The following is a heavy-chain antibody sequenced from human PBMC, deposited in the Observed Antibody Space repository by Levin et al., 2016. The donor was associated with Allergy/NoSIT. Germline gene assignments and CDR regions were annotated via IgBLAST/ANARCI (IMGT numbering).Heavy chain of an antibody. J-gene: IGHJ6*02. CDR3: AKDLSDYVAIYNYHAMDV. V-gene: IGHV3-30*18. D-gene: IGHD4-17*01. Sequence: WIRQPPGKGLEWVAIVSYDGSNKYYADSVKGRFTISRDNSKSTLSLQVNSLRAEDTAVYYCAKDLSDYVAIYNYHAMDVWGQGTTVTVSS. CDR2: VSYDGSNK.